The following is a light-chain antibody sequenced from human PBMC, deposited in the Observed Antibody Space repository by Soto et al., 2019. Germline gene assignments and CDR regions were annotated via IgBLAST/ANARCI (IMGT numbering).Light chain of an antibody. V-gene: IGLV1-44*01. CDR1: TSNIGSHT. Sequence: QLVLTQPPSASGTPGQRVTISCSGSTSNIGSHTVNWYQHLPGTAPKLLINTNNQRPSGVPDRFSGYKSDTSASLVISGLQSEDEADYYCATWDDSLKGVFGTGTKLTVL. J-gene: IGLJ1*01. CDR2: TNN. CDR3: ATWDDSLKGV.